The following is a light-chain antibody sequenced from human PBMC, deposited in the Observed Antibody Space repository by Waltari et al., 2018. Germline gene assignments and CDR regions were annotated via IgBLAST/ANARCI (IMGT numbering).Light chain of an antibody. CDR3: ATWGTGLEAGV. CDR2: DND. V-gene: IGLV1-51*01. J-gene: IGLJ2*01. CDR1: SSNIGNNY. Sequence: QSLLAQPPSVSAAPGQKVTISCSGSSSNIGNNYVPWYQQLPGTGPKLLIYDNDKRPSGVPDRFSGSKSGTSATLGITGLQTGDEADYYCATWGTGLEAGVFGGGTTLTVL.